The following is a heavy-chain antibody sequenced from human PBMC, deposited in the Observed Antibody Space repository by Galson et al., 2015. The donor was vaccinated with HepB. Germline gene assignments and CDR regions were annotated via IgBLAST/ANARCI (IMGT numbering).Heavy chain of an antibody. CDR1: GDSVSSNSFT. CDR2: TYYRSKWQN. V-gene: IGHV6-1*01. D-gene: IGHD3-16*01. J-gene: IGHJ3*02. CDR3: ERVEGGLFVT. Sequence: CAISGDSVSSNSFTWNWIRQSPSRGPEWLGRTYYRSKWQNDYAVSVKSRITINPDTSKNQFSLHLNSVTPEDTAVYYCERVEGGLFVTWGQGTMVIVSS.